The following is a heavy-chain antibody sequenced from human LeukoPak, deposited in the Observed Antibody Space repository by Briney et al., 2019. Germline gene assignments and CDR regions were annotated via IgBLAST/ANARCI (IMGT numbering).Heavy chain of an antibody. CDR3: AKSRWFGENLDY. Sequence: GGSLRLSCAASGFTFDDYAMHWVRQAPGKGLEWVSGISWNSGSIGYADSVKGRFTISRDNAKNSLYLQMNSLRAEDTALYYCAKSRWFGENLDYWGQGTLVTVSS. V-gene: IGHV3-9*01. CDR2: ISWNSGSI. J-gene: IGHJ4*02. D-gene: IGHD3-10*01. CDR1: GFTFDDYA.